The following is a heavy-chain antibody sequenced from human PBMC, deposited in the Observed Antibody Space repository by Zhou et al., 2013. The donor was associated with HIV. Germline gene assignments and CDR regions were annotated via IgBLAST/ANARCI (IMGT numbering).Heavy chain of an antibody. Sequence: QVQLVQSGAEVKKPGASVKVSCKASGYTFTGFYMHWVRQAPGQGLEWMGWINPNNGGTNYAQKFQGRVTMTRDTSISTAYMELSRLRSDDTAVYYCARRGGTTEYYYMDVWGKGTTVTVSS. CDR1: GYTFTGFY. CDR2: INPNNGGT. J-gene: IGHJ6*03. CDR3: ARRGGTTEYYYMDV. V-gene: IGHV1-2*02. D-gene: IGHD1-7*01.